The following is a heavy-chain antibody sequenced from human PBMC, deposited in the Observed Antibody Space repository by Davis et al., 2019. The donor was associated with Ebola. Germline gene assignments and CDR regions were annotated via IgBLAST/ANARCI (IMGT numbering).Heavy chain of an antibody. V-gene: IGHV3-7*03. Sequence: PGGSLRLSCAASGFTFSSYWMSWVRQAPGKGLEWVANIKQDGSEKYYVDSVKGRFTISRDNAKNSLYLQMNSLRAEDTAVYYCARGQREYLAIFGVVITYWGQGTLVTVSS. CDR2: IKQDGSEK. CDR1: GFTFSSYW. J-gene: IGHJ4*02. D-gene: IGHD3-3*01. CDR3: ARGQREYLAIFGVVITY.